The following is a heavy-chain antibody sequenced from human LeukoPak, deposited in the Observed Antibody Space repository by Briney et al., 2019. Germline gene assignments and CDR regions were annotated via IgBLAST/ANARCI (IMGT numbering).Heavy chain of an antibody. V-gene: IGHV3-30*02. D-gene: IGHD3-16*01. CDR3: ARDLHPRLTGYFDY. CDR1: GFTFSSYG. CDR2: IRYDGSNK. Sequence: GGSLRLSCAASGFTFSSYGMHWVRQAPGKGLEWVAFIRYDGSNKYYADSVKGRFTISRDNSKNTLYLQMNSLRAEDTAVYYCARDLHPRLTGYFDYWGQGTLVTVSS. J-gene: IGHJ4*02.